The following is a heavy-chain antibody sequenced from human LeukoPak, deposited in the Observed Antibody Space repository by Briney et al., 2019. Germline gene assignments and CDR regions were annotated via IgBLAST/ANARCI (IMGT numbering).Heavy chain of an antibody. CDR3: VRDFSTVTTAYLHH. V-gene: IGHV3-21*04. D-gene: IGHD4-17*01. J-gene: IGHJ1*01. CDR2: ISSSSRHI. Sequence: PRGPLTLPCSDSRLTFRSYCQKWVRPAPGKWLASVSSISSSSRHIYYADSVKGRFTIFRDDAKNSLFLQMDSLRVEDTAMYYCVRDFSTVTTAYLHHWGQGTLLTVSS. CDR1: RLTFRSYC.